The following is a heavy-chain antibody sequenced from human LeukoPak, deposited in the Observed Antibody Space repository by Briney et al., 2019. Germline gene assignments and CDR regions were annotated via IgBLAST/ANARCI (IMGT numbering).Heavy chain of an antibody. D-gene: IGHD7-27*01. CDR3: ARGPPNWGYDY. Sequence: ASVKVSCKASGYTFTSYDINWVRQATGQGLEWMGWMSPNSGNTGYAQKFQGRVTMTRSTSMSSAYMELSSLRSEDTAVYYCARGPPNWGYDYWGQGTLVTVSS. J-gene: IGHJ4*02. CDR1: GYTFTSYD. CDR2: MSPNSGNT. V-gene: IGHV1-8*01.